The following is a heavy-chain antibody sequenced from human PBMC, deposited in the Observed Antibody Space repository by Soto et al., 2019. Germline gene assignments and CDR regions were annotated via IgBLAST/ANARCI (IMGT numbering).Heavy chain of an antibody. J-gene: IGHJ4*02. CDR1: GFTFSSYG. CDR3: AKSVVGATTGY. CDR2: ISYDGSNK. D-gene: IGHD1-26*01. V-gene: IGHV3-30*18. Sequence: QVQLVESGGGVVQPGRSLRLSCAASGFTFSSYGMHWVRQAPGKGLEWVAVISYDGSNKYYADSVKGRFTISRDNSKNTLYLQMNSLRAEDTAVYYCAKSVVGATTGYWGQGTLVTVSS.